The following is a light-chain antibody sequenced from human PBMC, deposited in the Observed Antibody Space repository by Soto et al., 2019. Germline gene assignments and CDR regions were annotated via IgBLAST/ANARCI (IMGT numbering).Light chain of an antibody. J-gene: IGKJ1*01. CDR2: GAT. CDR3: QQYIRWPRP. V-gene: IGKV3-15*01. CDR1: QSVSSH. Sequence: ETVLTLSPATLSVSTRARATLPCGASQSVSSHLAWYQQKPGQAPSLLIYGATTRATGTPARFSGSGSGTEFTLTISSLQSEDFAVYYCQQYIRWPRPFGEGTKVAIK.